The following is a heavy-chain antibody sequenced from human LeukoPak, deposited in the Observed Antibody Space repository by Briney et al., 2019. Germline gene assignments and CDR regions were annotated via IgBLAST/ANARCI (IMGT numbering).Heavy chain of an antibody. V-gene: IGHV3-48*02. CDR1: GFTFSSYS. Sequence: GGSLRLSCAASGFTFSSYSMNWVRQAPGKGLEWVSYISSSSSTIYYADSVKGRFTISRDNAKNSLYLQMNSLRDEDTAVYYCARHRNRVHKYDAFDIWGQGTMVTVSS. J-gene: IGHJ3*02. CDR2: ISSSSSTI. D-gene: IGHD2-21*01. CDR3: ARHRNRVHKYDAFDI.